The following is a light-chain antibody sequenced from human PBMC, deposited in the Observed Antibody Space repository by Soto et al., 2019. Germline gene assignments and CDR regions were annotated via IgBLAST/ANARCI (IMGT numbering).Light chain of an antibody. CDR1: SSDVGGYNY. CDR2: EVT. J-gene: IGLJ1*01. Sequence: QSVLTQPASVSGSPGQSITISCTGTSSDVGGYNYVSWYQQHPGKAPKLMIYEVTNRPSGVPDRFSGSKSGTSASLAITGLQAEDEAEYYCQSYDSSLSGFYVFGTATKLTVL. CDR3: QSYDSSLSGFYV. V-gene: IGLV2-14*01.